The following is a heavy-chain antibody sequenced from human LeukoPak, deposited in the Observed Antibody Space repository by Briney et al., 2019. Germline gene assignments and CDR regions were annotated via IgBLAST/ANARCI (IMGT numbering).Heavy chain of an antibody. CDR1: GGSISSYY. CDR3: ARVGERVYCSSTSCSSHNWFDP. V-gene: IGHV4-59*01. J-gene: IGHJ5*02. CDR2: IYYSGST. Sequence: SETLSPTCTVSGGSISSYYWSWIRQPPGKGLEWIGYIYYSGSTNYNPSLKSRVTISVDTSKNQFSLKLSSVTAADTAVYYCARVGERVYCSSTSCSSHNWFDPWGQGTLVTVSS. D-gene: IGHD2-2*01.